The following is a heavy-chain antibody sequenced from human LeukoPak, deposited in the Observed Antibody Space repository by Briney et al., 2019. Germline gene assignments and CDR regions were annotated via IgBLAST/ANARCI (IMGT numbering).Heavy chain of an antibody. J-gene: IGHJ4*02. D-gene: IGHD6-13*01. V-gene: IGHV3-53*01. Sequence: PGGSLRLSCAASGFSVSSNYMSWVRQAPGKGPEWVSVIYSGGSTYYADSVKGRFTISRDNSKNTLYLQMNSLRAEDTAVYYCARGYSSSWYVFDYWGQGTLVTVSS. CDR3: ARGYSSSWYVFDY. CDR2: IYSGGST. CDR1: GFSVSSNY.